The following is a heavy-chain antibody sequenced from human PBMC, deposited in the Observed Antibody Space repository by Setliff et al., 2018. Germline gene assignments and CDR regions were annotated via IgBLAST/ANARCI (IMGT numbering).Heavy chain of an antibody. Sequence: ASVKVSCKASGYIFAGYYMHWVRQTPGQGLEWMGWINPISGGAKYAQNLQGRLTLTTDRSTSTVYMELGSLTTDDTAIYYCARVESMVRGKNILRHFDYWGQGTQVTVSS. J-gene: IGHJ4*02. D-gene: IGHD3-10*01. CDR2: INPISGGA. V-gene: IGHV1-2*02. CDR1: GYIFAGYY. CDR3: ARVESMVRGKNILRHFDY.